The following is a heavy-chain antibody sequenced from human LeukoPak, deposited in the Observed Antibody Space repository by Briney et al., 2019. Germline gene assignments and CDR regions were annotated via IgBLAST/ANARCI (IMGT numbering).Heavy chain of an antibody. CDR1: GYTFTSYD. V-gene: IGHV1-8*01. CDR3: ARGGSISYYYDSSGYYCPFDY. D-gene: IGHD3-22*01. Sequence: ASVKVSCKASGYTFTSYDINWVRQATGQGLEWMGWMNPNSGNTGYAQKFQGRVTMTRNTSISTAYMELSSLRSEDTAVYYCARGGSISYYYDSSGYYCPFDYWGQGTLVTVSS. J-gene: IGHJ4*02. CDR2: MNPNSGNT.